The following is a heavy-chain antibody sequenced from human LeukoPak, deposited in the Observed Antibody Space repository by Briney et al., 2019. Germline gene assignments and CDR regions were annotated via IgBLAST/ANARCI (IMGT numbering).Heavy chain of an antibody. D-gene: IGHD2-15*01. Sequence: GGSLRLSCAASGFTFSTYSMNWVRQAPGKGLEWVSSISSSSTYIYYADSVKGRFTISRDNAKNSLYLQMNSLRAEDTAVYYCVRDPCGGGSCVDYWGQGTLVTVSS. J-gene: IGHJ4*02. CDR3: VRDPCGGGSCVDY. V-gene: IGHV3-21*01. CDR2: ISSSSTYI. CDR1: GFTFSTYS.